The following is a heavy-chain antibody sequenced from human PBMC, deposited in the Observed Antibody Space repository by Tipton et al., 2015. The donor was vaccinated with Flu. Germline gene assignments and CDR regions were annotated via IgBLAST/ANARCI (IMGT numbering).Heavy chain of an antibody. CDR2: LTSKVAGATR. D-gene: IGHD3-10*01. Sequence: AVSGFTFNNAYMGWVRQAPGKGLEWVGRLTSKVAGATRDYVATVQGRFTVSGDDSKNTVFLHMNNLRTEDTAVYYCTASLWSAGGFDFWGRGTLVTVSS. CDR3: TASLWSAGGFDF. V-gene: IGHV3-15*01. J-gene: IGHJ4*01. CDR1: GFTFNNAY.